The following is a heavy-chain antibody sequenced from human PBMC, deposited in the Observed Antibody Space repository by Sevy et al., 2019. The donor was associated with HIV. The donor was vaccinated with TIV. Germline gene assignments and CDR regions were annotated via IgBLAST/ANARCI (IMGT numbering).Heavy chain of an antibody. D-gene: IGHD7-27*01. V-gene: IGHV7-4-1*02. CDR3: TRDRPNWGNDY. J-gene: IGHJ4*02. Sequence: ASVKVSCKASGYTFSSCNMNWVRQAPGQGLEWMGWINTGTGDPTYVQGFTGRFVFSLDTSVSTAYLQINSLKAEDTGVYDCTRDRPNWGNDYWGQGTLVTVSS. CDR2: INTGTGDP. CDR1: GYTFSSCN.